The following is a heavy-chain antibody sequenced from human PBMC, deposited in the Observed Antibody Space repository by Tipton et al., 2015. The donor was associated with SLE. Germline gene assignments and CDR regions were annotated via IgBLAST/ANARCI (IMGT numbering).Heavy chain of an antibody. V-gene: IGHV4-31*03. CDR1: GGSINSGGYY. J-gene: IGHJ6*03. CDR3: AAGSLPGLYYYYMDV. Sequence: TLSLTCTVSGGSINSGGYYWSWIRQHPGKGLEWLGYIYYSGSAFYNPSLKSRLTLLVDTSKNQFSLKLRSVTAADTAVYYCAAGSLPGLYYYYMDVWGKGTTVTVSS. CDR2: IYYSGSA. D-gene: IGHD3-10*01.